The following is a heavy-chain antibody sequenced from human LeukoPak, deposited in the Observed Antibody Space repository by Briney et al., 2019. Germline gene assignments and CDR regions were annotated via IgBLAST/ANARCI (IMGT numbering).Heavy chain of an antibody. J-gene: IGHJ4*02. Sequence: PSETLSLTCTVSGASISAYYWSWIRQAPGKGLEWIGDVHYSGSTNYNPSLKSRLTISLGTSNNQFSLRLTSVTAADTAVYYCARGNRYDLWSGYRPSWFGTWGRGTLVTVSS. V-gene: IGHV4-59*01. CDR2: VHYSGST. CDR1: GASISAYY. D-gene: IGHD3-3*01. CDR3: ARGNRYDLWSGYRPSWFGT.